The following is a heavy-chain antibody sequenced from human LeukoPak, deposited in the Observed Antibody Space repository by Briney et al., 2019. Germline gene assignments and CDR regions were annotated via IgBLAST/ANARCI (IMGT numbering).Heavy chain of an antibody. CDR3: ARAGETVVPAATWPVLDFDY. Sequence: SQTLSLTCTVSGGSISSGGYYWSWIRQPPGKGLEWIGYIYYSGSTNYNPSLKSRVTISVDTSKNQFSLKLSPVTAADTAVYYCARAGETVVPAATWPVLDFDYWGQGTLVTVSS. CDR2: IYYSGST. V-gene: IGHV4-61*08. J-gene: IGHJ4*02. CDR1: GGSISSGGYY. D-gene: IGHD2-2*01.